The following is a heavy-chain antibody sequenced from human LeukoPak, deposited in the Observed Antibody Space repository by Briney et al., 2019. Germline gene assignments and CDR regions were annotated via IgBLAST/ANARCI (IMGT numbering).Heavy chain of an antibody. CDR3: ARIRRPLRGYFDH. CDR2: INQIGNT. CDR1: GFTFSSYS. D-gene: IGHD3-16*01. V-gene: IGHV4-34*01. Sequence: GSLRLSCAASGFTFSSYSMNWVRQAPGKGLEWIGEINQIGNTNYIPSLKSRLTISIDTSNNQFSLNLTSVTAADTGVYYCARIRRPLRGYFDHWGQGTLVT. J-gene: IGHJ4*02.